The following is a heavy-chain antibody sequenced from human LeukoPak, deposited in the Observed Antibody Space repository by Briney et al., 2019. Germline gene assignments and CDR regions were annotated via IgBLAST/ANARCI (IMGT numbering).Heavy chain of an antibody. CDR2: IYYSGST. J-gene: IGHJ5*02. D-gene: IGHD2-21*02. Sequence: SETLSLTCTVSGASITSYYWSWIRQPPGKGLEWIGYIYYSGSTNYNPSLKSRVTISVDTSKNQFSLKLSSVTAADTAVYYCARFGLYCGGDCYRNWFDPWGQGTLVTVSS. CDR3: ARFGLYCGGDCYRNWFDP. V-gene: IGHV4-59*01. CDR1: GASITSYY.